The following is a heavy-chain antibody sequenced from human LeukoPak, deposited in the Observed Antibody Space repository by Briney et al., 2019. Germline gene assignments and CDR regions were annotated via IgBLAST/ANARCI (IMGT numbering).Heavy chain of an antibody. CDR2: INHSGST. CDR3: ARDRLGWFDP. V-gene: IGHV4-34*01. Sequence: SETLSLTCAVYGGSFSGYYWSWIRQPPGKGLEWIGEINHSGSTNYNPSLKSRVTISVDRSKNQFSLKLSSVTAADTAVYYCARDRLGWFDPWGQGTLVTVSS. D-gene: IGHD3-22*01. J-gene: IGHJ5*02. CDR1: GGSFSGYY.